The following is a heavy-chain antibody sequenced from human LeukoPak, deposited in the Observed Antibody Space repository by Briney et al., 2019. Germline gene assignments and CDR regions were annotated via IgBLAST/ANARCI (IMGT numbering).Heavy chain of an antibody. CDR3: ARDQFIGSPGFDY. D-gene: IGHD1-26*01. CDR1: GFTFSSYE. CDR2: INGDGRII. J-gene: IGHJ4*02. V-gene: IGHV3-48*03. Sequence: PGGSLRLSCAASGFTFSSYELNWVRQTPGKGLEWVSYINGDGRIIFYADSVKGRFTISRDNAKNSLFLQMNSLGVEDTAVYYCARDQFIGSPGFDYWGQGTLVTVSS.